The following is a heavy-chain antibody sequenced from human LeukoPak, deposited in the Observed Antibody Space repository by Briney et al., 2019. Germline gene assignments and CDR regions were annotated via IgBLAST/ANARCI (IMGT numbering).Heavy chain of an antibody. D-gene: IGHD3-22*01. CDR2: ISYDGSNK. J-gene: IGHJ3*02. Sequence: GGSLRLSCAASGFTFSSYAMHWVRQAPGKGLEWVAVISYDGSNKYYADSVKGRFTISRDNSKNTLYLQMNSLRAEDTAVYYCTTDQGITMIVVGPGDAFDIWGQGTMVTVSS. CDR1: GFTFSSYA. CDR3: TTDQGITMIVVGPGDAFDI. V-gene: IGHV3-30-3*01.